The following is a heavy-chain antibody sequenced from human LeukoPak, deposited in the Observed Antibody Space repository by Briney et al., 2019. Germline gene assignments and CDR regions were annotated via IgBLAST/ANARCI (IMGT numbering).Heavy chain of an antibody. J-gene: IGHJ4*02. CDR2: ISAYNGNT. D-gene: IGHD6-13*01. Sequence: ASVKVSCKASGYTFTSYGISWVRQAPGQGLEWMGWISAYNGNTNYAQKFQGRVTMTRNTSISTAYMELSSLRSEDTAVYYCARDSSSLDYWGQGTLVTVSS. CDR3: ARDSSSLDY. CDR1: GYTFTSYG. V-gene: IGHV1-18*01.